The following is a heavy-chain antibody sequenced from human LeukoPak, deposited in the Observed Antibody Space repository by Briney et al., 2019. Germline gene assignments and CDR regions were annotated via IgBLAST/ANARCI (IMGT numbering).Heavy chain of an antibody. D-gene: IGHD3-10*01. CDR2: INAGNGNT. CDR3: ARDPAVVPTPSLIDY. J-gene: IGHJ4*02. CDR1: GGTFSSYA. Sequence: ASVKVSCKASGGTFSSYAISWVRQAPGQRLEWMGWINAGNGNTKYSQKFQGRVTITRDTSASTAYMELSSLRSEDTAVYYCARDPAVVPTPSLIDYWGQGTLVTVSS. V-gene: IGHV1-3*01.